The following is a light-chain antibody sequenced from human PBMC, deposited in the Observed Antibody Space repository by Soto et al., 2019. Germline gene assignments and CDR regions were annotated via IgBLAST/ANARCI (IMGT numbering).Light chain of an antibody. CDR2: EVT. V-gene: IGLV2-8*01. J-gene: IGLJ2*01. Sequence: QSALPQLPSASGFLEHSVAISCTGTGSDFGGYNYASWYQQHSGKAPKLIIYEVTRRPSGVPDRFSGSKSGSTASLTVSGLHAEDEADYYCASYAGNNVLFGGGTKVTVL. CDR1: GSDFGGYNY. CDR3: ASYAGNNVL.